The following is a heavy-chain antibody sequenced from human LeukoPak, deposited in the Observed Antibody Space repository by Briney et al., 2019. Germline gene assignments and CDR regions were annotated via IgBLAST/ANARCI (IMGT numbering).Heavy chain of an antibody. CDR1: GGPISSYY. CDR2: IYYSGST. V-gene: IGHV4-59*08. J-gene: IGHJ4*02. CDR3: ARHSNWNYDY. Sequence: PSETLSLTCTVSGGPISSYYWSWIRQPPGKGLEWIGYIYYSGSTNYNPSLKSRVTISLDTSKNQFSLKLSSMTAADTAVYYCARHSNWNYDYWGQGTLVTVSS. D-gene: IGHD1-7*01.